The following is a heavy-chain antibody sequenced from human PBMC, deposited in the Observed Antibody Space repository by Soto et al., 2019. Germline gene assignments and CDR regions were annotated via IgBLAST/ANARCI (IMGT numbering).Heavy chain of an antibody. CDR3: ARAPMVLTRSYFDS. J-gene: IGHJ4*02. V-gene: IGHV4-59*01. Sequence: SETLSLTCTVSDGSSSNFYWSRSRQPPGKGLEWIGYISSSGNTNYNPSLKSRVSISVDTSKNQFSLNLTSVTAADTGVYYCARAPMVLTRSYFDSWGQGTPVTVSS. D-gene: IGHD3-22*01. CDR2: ISSSGNT. CDR1: DGSSSNFY.